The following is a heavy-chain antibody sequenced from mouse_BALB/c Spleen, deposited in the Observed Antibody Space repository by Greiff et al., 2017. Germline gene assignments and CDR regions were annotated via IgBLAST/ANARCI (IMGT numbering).Heavy chain of an antibody. J-gene: IGHJ3*01. CDR2: ISSGGST. D-gene: IGHD1-1*01. Sequence: DVKLVESGGGLVKPGGSLKLSCAASGFTFSSYAMSWVRQTPEKRLEWVASISSGGSTYYPDSVKGRFTISRDNARNILYLQMSSLRSEDTAMYYCARGRDYYEGFAYWGQGTLVTVSA. V-gene: IGHV5-6-5*01. CDR1: GFTFSSYA. CDR3: ARGRDYYEGFAY.